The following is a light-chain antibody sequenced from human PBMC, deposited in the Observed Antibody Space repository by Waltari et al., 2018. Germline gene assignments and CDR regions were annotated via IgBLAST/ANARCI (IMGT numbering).Light chain of an antibody. CDR3: TSFTRTSIWV. Sequence: QSALTQPASVSGSPGQSITISCTGTSSDVGLYYYVSWYQQHPGKAPKHMLYEVSKRPPGGSTRCPGSKSGHTASLTLSGLQAEDEADYYCTSFTRTSIWVFGGGTKLTVL. J-gene: IGLJ3*02. CDR2: EVS. V-gene: IGLV2-14*01. CDR1: SSDVGLYYY.